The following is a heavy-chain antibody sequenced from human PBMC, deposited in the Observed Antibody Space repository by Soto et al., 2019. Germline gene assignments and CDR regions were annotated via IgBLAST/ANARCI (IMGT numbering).Heavy chain of an antibody. Sequence: SLRLSCAASGFTFSSYEMNWVRQAPGKGLEWVSYISSSGSTIYYADSVKGRFTISRDNAKNSLYLQMNSLRAEDTAVYYCARGSGGVVVVITDFDYWGQGTLVTVSS. CDR3: ARGSGGVVVVITDFDY. CDR1: GFTFSSYE. D-gene: IGHD3-22*01. V-gene: IGHV3-48*03. CDR2: ISSSGSTI. J-gene: IGHJ4*02.